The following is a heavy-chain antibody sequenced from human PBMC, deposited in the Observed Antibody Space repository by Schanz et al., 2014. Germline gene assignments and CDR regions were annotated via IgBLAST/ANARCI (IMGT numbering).Heavy chain of an antibody. D-gene: IGHD5-12*01. CDR1: GFTFENYA. CDR3: ARKVVATIGGYYDN. CDR2: ISGGGGTT. Sequence: EVQLVESGGGVVRPGGSLRLSCAASGFTFENYALTWVRQVPGKGLEWVSAISGGGGTTYYADSVKGRFTISRDNSKNTLYLQMNSLRAEDTAVYYCARKVVATIGGYYDNWGQGTLVTVSS. V-gene: IGHV3-23*04. J-gene: IGHJ4*02.